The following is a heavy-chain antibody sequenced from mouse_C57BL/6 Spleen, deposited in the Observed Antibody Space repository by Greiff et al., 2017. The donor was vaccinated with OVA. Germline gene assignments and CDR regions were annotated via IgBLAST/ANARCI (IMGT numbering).Heavy chain of an antibody. D-gene: IGHD2-12*01. CDR1: GYTFTDYY. Sequence: EVQLQQSGPELVKPGASVKISCKASGYTFTDYYMNWVKQSPGKSLEWIGDINPNNGGTSYNQKFKGKATLTVDKSSSTAYMELRSLTAEDSAVYYCARYSGYFDYWGQGTTLTVSS. CDR2: INPNNGGT. J-gene: IGHJ2*01. CDR3: ARYSGYFDY. V-gene: IGHV1-26*01.